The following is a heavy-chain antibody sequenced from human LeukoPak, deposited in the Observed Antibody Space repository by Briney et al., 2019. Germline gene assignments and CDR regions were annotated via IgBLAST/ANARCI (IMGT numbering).Heavy chain of an antibody. J-gene: IGHJ5*02. V-gene: IGHV4-30-4*08. CDR3: ASTNCSSASCYGANWFDP. Sequence: SQTLSVTCIVSGGSISSGDYYWSWIRQPPGKGLEWIGYIYYSGSTFHYNPSLKSRVNISVDTSKNQFSLRLSSVTAVDTAVYYCASTNCSSASCYGANWFDPWGQGTLVTVSS. CDR1: GGSISSGDYY. CDR2: IYYSGST. D-gene: IGHD2-2*01.